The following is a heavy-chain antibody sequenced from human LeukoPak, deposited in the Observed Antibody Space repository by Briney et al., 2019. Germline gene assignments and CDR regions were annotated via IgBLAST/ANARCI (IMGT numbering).Heavy chain of an antibody. CDR3: ARDRNYYDSSGYYFAN. V-gene: IGHV4-61*01. CDR1: GDSVSSGSSF. J-gene: IGHJ4*02. CDR2: IYHSGNT. D-gene: IGHD3-22*01. Sequence: KSSETLSLTCTVSGDSVSSGSSFWSWIRQPPGKGLEWIGYIYHSGNTNYNPSLKSRVTISVDTSKSQLSLKLNSVTAADTAVYYCARDRNYYDSSGYYFANWGQGTLVTVSS.